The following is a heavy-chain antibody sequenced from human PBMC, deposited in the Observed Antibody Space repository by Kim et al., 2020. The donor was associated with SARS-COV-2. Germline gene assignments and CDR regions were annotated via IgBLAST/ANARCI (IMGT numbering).Heavy chain of an antibody. D-gene: IGHD2-2*01. Sequence: SVKVSCKASGCTFSSYAISWVRQAPGQGLEWMGGIIPIFGTANYAQKFQGRVTITADDSTGTAYMELSSLRSEDTAVYYCARDPGYCSSNSCYAPPPAFDPWGQGTLVIVSS. CDR3: ARDPGYCSSNSCYAPPPAFDP. CDR2: IIPIFGTA. CDR1: GCTFSSYA. J-gene: IGHJ5*02. V-gene: IGHV1-69*13.